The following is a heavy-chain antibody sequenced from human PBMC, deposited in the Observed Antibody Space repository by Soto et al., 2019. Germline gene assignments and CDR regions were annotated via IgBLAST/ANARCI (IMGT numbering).Heavy chain of an antibody. V-gene: IGHV3-33*01. CDR3: ARDLSGDYGALDT. D-gene: IGHD4-17*01. CDR1: GFTFDSYG. Sequence: GGSLRLSCAPSGFTFDSYGMHWAGQGPGKGLEWVAVIWYDGSNKVYADSVKGRFTISRDNSKNTLYLQMNSLRAEDTAVYYCARDLSGDYGALDTWGQGTMVTVSS. CDR2: IWYDGSNK. J-gene: IGHJ3*02.